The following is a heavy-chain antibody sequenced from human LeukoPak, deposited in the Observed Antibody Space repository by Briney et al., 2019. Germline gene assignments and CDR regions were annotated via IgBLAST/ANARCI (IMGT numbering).Heavy chain of an antibody. CDR1: GGPFSGYY. CDR2: INHSGST. J-gene: IGHJ4*02. V-gene: IGHV4-34*01. Sequence: PPETLSLTCAVYGGPFSGYYWSWIRQPPGKGLEWIGEINHSGSTNYNPSLKSRVTISVDTSKNQFSLKLSSVTAADTAVYYCARDIVANDYWGQGTLVTVSS. CDR3: ARDIVANDY. D-gene: IGHD5-12*01.